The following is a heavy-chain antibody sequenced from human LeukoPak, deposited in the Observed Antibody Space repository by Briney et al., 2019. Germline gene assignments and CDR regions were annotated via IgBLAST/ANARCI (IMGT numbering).Heavy chain of an antibody. V-gene: IGHV3-21*01. CDR1: GFTFSSYE. CDR3: ARDRDWNSGFDY. Sequence: GGSLRLSCAASGFTFSSYEMNWVRQAPRKGLEWVSSISTSSSYIFYADSVKGRFTISRDNARNSLYLQMNSLRAEDTAVYYCARDRDWNSGFDYWGQGTLVTVSS. J-gene: IGHJ4*02. CDR2: ISTSSSYI. D-gene: IGHD1-7*01.